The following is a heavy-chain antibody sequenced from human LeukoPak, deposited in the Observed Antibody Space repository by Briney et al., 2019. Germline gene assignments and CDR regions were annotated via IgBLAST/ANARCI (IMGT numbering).Heavy chain of an antibody. CDR2: ISSSSSTI. Sequence: PGGSLRLPCAASGFTFSSYSMNWVRQAPGKGLEWVSYISSSSSTIYYADSVKGRFTISRDNAKNSLYLQMNSLRAEDTAVYYCASNRHYYGSGSYEYWGQGTLVTVSS. D-gene: IGHD3-10*01. CDR3: ASNRHYYGSGSYEY. V-gene: IGHV3-48*04. CDR1: GFTFSSYS. J-gene: IGHJ4*02.